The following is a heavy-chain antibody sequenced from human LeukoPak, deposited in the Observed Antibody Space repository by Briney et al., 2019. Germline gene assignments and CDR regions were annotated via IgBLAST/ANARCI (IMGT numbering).Heavy chain of an antibody. CDR3: AKDPGTRELAGSGAFDI. D-gene: IGHD1-26*01. CDR1: RFTFSNYA. V-gene: IGHV3-23*01. Sequence: GGSLRLSCAASRFTFSNYAMSWVRQAPGEGLDWVSHISGSGDNTYYADSVKGRFTISRDNSKNTLYLQMNSLRAEDTAVYYCAKDPGTRELAGSGAFDIWGQGTMVTVSS. J-gene: IGHJ3*02. CDR2: ISGSGDNT.